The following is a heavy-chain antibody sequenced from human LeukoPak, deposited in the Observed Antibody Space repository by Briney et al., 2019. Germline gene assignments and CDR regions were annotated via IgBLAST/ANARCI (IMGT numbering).Heavy chain of an antibody. J-gene: IGHJ1*01. CDR2: INAGNGNT. CDR1: GYTFTSYA. Sequence: ASVKVSCKASGYTFTSYAMHWVRQAPGQRLEWMGWINAGNGNTKYSQKFQGRVTITRDTSTSTAYMELSSLRSEDTAVYYCARHSSTSLEYFHHWGQGTLVTVSS. CDR3: ARHSSTSLEYFHH. V-gene: IGHV1-3*01. D-gene: IGHD2-2*01.